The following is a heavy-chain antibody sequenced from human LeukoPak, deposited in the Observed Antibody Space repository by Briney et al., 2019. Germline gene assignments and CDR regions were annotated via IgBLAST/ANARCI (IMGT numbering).Heavy chain of an antibody. Sequence: PSETLSLTCTVSGGSISSYYWSWIRQPPGKGLEWIGYIYYSGSTNYNPSLKSRVTISVDTSKNQFSLNLTSVTAADTAVYYCTRVGGYYYYMDVWGIGTTVTVSS. CDR2: IYYSGST. V-gene: IGHV4-59*12. CDR3: TRVGGYYYYMDV. J-gene: IGHJ6*03. CDR1: GGSISSYY. D-gene: IGHD2-15*01.